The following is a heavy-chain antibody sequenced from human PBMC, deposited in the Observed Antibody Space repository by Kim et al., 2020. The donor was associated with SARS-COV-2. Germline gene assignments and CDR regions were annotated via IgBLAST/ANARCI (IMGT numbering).Heavy chain of an antibody. V-gene: IGHV3-23*01. J-gene: IGHJ6*02. D-gene: IGHD3-10*01. CDR2: ISGSGGST. Sequence: GGSLRLSCAASGFTFSSYAMSWVRQAPGKGLEWVSAISGSGGSTYYADSVKGRFTISRDNSKNTLYLQMNSLRAEDTAVYYCAKDNGDITMVRGVINGYYYGMDVWGQGTTVTVSS. CDR3: AKDNGDITMVRGVINGYYYGMDV. CDR1: GFTFSSYA.